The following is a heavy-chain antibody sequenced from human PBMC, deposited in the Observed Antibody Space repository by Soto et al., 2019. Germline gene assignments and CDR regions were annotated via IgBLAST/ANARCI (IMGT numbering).Heavy chain of an antibody. CDR2: ISAYNGNT. CDR1: GYTFTSYG. CDR3: ARDSYHYYYYYMDV. Sequence: ASVKVSCKASGYTFTSYGISWVRQAPGQGLEWMGWISAYNGNTNYAKKLQGRDTMTTDTSTSTAYMELRSLRSDDTAVYYCARDSYHYYYYYMDVWGKGTTVTVSS. V-gene: IGHV1-18*01. D-gene: IGHD1-26*01. J-gene: IGHJ6*03.